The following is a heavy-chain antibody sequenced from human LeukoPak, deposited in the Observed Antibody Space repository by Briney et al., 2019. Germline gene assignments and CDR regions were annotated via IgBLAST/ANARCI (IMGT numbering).Heavy chain of an antibody. V-gene: IGHV1-2*02. Sequence: GASVRVSCKASGYTFTGYYMHWVRQAPGQGLEWMGWINPNSGGTNYAQKLQGRVTMTRDTSISTAYMELSRLRSDDTAVYYCARDPRSRYCSGGSCPYFDYWGQGTLVTVSS. J-gene: IGHJ4*02. CDR3: ARDPRSRYCSGGSCPYFDY. CDR1: GYTFTGYY. D-gene: IGHD2-15*01. CDR2: INPNSGGT.